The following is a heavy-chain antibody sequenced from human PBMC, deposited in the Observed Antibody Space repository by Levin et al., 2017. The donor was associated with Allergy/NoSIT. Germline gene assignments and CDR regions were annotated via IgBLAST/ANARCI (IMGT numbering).Heavy chain of an antibody. V-gene: IGHV1-18*01. J-gene: IGHJ4*02. CDR3: ARVPWGDLTDTPFALDY. CDR1: GYTFTSYG. CDR2: ISAYNGNT. D-gene: IGHD2-21*02. Sequence: GESLKISCKASGYTFTSYGISWVRQAPGQGLEWMGWISAYNGNTNYAQKLQGRVTMTTDTSTSTAYMELRSLRSDDTAVYYCARVPWGDLTDTPFALDYWGQGTLVTVSS.